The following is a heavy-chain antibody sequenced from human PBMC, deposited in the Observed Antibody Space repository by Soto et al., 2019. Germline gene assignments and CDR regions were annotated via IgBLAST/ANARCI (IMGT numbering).Heavy chain of an antibody. V-gene: IGHV1-2*04. Sequence: GASVKVSCKASGYTFTGYYMHWVRQAPGQGLEWMGWINPNSGGTNYAQKVQGWVTMTRDTSISTAYMELSRLTSDDTAVSYCARVLWISSSYAFQIWGQGTMVTLSS. CDR3: ARVLWISSSYAFQI. CDR1: GYTFTGYY. J-gene: IGHJ3*02. CDR2: INPNSGGT. D-gene: IGHD6-13*01.